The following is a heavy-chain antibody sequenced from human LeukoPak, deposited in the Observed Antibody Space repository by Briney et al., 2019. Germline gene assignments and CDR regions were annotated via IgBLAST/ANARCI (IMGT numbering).Heavy chain of an antibody. CDR3: ARGSYDSWSGYYDNWFDP. CDR1: GYTFTSYD. J-gene: IGHJ5*02. V-gene: IGHV1-8*03. Sequence: ASVKVSCKASGYTFTSYDINWVRQATGQGLEWMGWMSPNSGNTGYAQKFQGRVTITRNTSISTAYMELSSLRSEDTAVYYCARGSYDSWSGYYDNWFDPWGQGTLVTVSS. D-gene: IGHD3-3*01. CDR2: MSPNSGNT.